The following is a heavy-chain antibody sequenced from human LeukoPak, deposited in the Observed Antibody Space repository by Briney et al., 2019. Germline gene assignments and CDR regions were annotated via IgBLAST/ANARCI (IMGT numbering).Heavy chain of an antibody. J-gene: IGHJ4*02. D-gene: IGHD1-7*01. CDR3: VTNPIGGTNY. CDR1: RFMFSYDW. Sequence: GGSLRLSCAASRFMFSYDWMHWARHTSGKGLMWVSRINNDGSSVSYEDSVKGRFSISRDNAKNTLYLQMNSLRDEDTGVYYCVTNPIGGTNYWGQGTLVTVSS. CDR2: INNDGSSV. V-gene: IGHV3-74*01.